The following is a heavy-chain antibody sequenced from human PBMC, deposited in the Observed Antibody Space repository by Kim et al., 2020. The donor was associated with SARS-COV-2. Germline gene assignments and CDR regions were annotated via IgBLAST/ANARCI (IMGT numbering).Heavy chain of an antibody. CDR3: ASPGDNWNRNYFDY. D-gene: IGHD1-20*01. V-gene: IGHV3-21*01. J-gene: IGHJ4*02. Sequence: GGSLRLYCAASGFTFSSYSMNWVRQAPGKGLEWVSSISSSSSYIYYADSVKGRFTISRDNAKNSLYLQMNSLRAEDTAVYYCASPGDNWNRNYFDYWGQGTLVTVSS. CDR1: GFTFSSYS. CDR2: ISSSSSYI.